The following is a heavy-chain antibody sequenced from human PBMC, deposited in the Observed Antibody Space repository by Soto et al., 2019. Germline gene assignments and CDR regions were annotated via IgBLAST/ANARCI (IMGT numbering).Heavy chain of an antibody. CDR3: ARGISSGCDLLDP. D-gene: IGHD6-19*01. CDR2: IKEDGSEK. Sequence: LRLSCAASEFTFSRYRMIWVRQAPGKGLEWVANIKEDGSEKYYVDSVKGRFTVSRDNAKNSLYLQMNGLRAEDTAVYYCARGISSGCDLLDPWGQGTLVTVSS. J-gene: IGHJ5*02. CDR1: EFTFSRYR. V-gene: IGHV3-7*01.